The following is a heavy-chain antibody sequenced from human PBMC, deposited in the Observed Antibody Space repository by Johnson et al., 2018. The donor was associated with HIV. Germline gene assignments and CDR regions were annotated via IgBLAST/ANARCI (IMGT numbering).Heavy chain of an antibody. Sequence: VQLVESGGGVVQPGRSLRLSCAASGFTFSNYDIHWVRQPPGKGLEWVAVISYDGSNKYYADSVKGRFTISRDNSKNTLYLQMNSLRAEDTAVYYCAKSGFSGSYQGAYDIWGQGTMVTVSS. J-gene: IGHJ3*02. CDR3: AKSGFSGSYQGAYDI. D-gene: IGHD1-26*01. CDR1: GFTFSNYD. V-gene: IGHV3-30*18. CDR2: ISYDGSNK.